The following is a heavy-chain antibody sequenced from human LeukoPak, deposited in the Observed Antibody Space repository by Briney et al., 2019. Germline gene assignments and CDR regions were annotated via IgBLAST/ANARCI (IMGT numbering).Heavy chain of an antibody. CDR3: AKLRFGELLLDAFDI. Sequence: GGSLRLSCAASGFTFSSYSMNWVRQAPGKGLEWVSSISSSSSYIYYADSVKGRFTISRGNSKNTLYLQMNSLRAEDTAVYYCAKLRFGELLLDAFDIWGQGTMVTVSS. CDR1: GFTFSSYS. V-gene: IGHV3-21*01. CDR2: ISSSSSYI. D-gene: IGHD3-10*01. J-gene: IGHJ3*02.